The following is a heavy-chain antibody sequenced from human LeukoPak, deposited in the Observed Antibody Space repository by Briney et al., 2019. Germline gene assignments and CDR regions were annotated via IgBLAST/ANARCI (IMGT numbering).Heavy chain of an antibody. CDR2: ISAGGGST. J-gene: IGHJ4*02. CDR1: GFTFSSYA. CDR3: ARGFYDTSGHSHFDY. Sequence: GGSLRLSCAASGFTFSSYAMSWVRQAPGKGLEWVSAISAGGGSTYYADSVKGRFTISRDNSKNTLYVQMNSLRDEDTAVYYCARGFYDTSGHSHFDYWGQGTLVTVSS. D-gene: IGHD3-22*01. V-gene: IGHV3-23*01.